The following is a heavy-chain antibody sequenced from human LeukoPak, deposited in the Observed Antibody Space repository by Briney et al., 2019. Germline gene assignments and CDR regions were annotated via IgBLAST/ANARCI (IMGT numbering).Heavy chain of an antibody. J-gene: IGHJ6*02. Sequence: SETLSLTCTGSGGSISSYYWSWIRQPAGKGLEWIGRIYTSGSTNYNPSLKSRVTMSVDTSKNQFSLKLSSVTAADTAVYYCARFQQLGPYFYYGMDVWGQGTTVTVSS. CDR3: ARFQQLGPYFYYGMDV. D-gene: IGHD6-6*01. V-gene: IGHV4-4*07. CDR2: IYTSGST. CDR1: GGSISSYY.